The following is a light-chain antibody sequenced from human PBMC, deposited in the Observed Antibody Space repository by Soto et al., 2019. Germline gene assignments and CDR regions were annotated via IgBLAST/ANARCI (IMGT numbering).Light chain of an antibody. CDR3: QSYDSSTVV. CDR2: EDN. Sequence: NFMLTQPPSVSASPGKTVTISCTRSSGSIASNYVQWYQQRPGSAPTTVIYEDNQRPSGVPDRFSGSIDSSSNSASLTISGLKTEDEADYCCQSYDSSTVVFGGGTKVTVL. V-gene: IGLV6-57*04. CDR1: SGSIASNY. J-gene: IGLJ2*01.